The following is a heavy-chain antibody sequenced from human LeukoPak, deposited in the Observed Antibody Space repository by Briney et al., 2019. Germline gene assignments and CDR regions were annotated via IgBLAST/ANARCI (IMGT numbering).Heavy chain of an antibody. CDR2: IYYSGST. Sequence: SETLSLTCTVSGSSINSYYWSWIRQPPGKGLEWIGYIYYSGSTNYNPSLKSRVTISVDTSKNQFSLKLSSVTAADTAVYYCARADWNYGYYFDYWGQGTLVTVSS. V-gene: IGHV4-59*01. D-gene: IGHD1-7*01. CDR1: GSSINSYY. CDR3: ARADWNYGYYFDY. J-gene: IGHJ4*02.